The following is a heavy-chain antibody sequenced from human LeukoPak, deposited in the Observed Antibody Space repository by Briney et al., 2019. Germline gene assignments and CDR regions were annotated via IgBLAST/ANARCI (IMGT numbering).Heavy chain of an antibody. CDR1: GFTFNSYA. J-gene: IGHJ4*02. CDR2: ISGSGGST. CDR3: AKDQSWAGTTSRDFDY. D-gene: IGHD1-1*01. V-gene: IGHV3-23*01. Sequence: GGSLRLSCAASGFTFNSYAMSWVRQAPGKGLEWVSAISGSGGSTYYADSVKGRFTISRDNSKNTLYLQMNSLRAEDTAVYYCAKDQSWAGTTSRDFDYWGQGTLVTVSS.